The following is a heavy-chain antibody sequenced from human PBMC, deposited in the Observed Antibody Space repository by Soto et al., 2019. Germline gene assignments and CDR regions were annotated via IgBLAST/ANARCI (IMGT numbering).Heavy chain of an antibody. V-gene: IGHV1-2*02. CDR2: INPNSGGT. CDR1: GYKLTGYY. Sequence: GASVNVSCKASGYKLTGYYMHWVLQAPGQGLEWMGWINPNSGGTNYAQKFQGRVTMTRETSISTAYMELSRLRSDDTAVYYCARDHGRNIAAAGHAYYFDYWGQGTLVTVSS. D-gene: IGHD6-13*01. CDR3: ARDHGRNIAAAGHAYYFDY. J-gene: IGHJ4*02.